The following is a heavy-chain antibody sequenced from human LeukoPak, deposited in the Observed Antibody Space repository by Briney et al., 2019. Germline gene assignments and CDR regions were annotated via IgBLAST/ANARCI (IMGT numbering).Heavy chain of an antibody. D-gene: IGHD4-17*01. V-gene: IGHV3-33*01. Sequence: TGGSLRLSCAASGFTFSSYGMHCVRQAPGKGLEWVAVIWYDGSNKYYADSVKGRFTISRDNSKNTLYLQMNSLRAEDTAVYYCARVGYGDYSFDYWGQGTLVTVSS. J-gene: IGHJ4*02. CDR2: IWYDGSNK. CDR3: ARVGYGDYSFDY. CDR1: GFTFSSYG.